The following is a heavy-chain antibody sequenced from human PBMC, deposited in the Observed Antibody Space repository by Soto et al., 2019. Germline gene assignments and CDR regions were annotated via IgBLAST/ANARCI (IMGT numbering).Heavy chain of an antibody. CDR2: IKEDGSEA. V-gene: IGHV3-7*05. CDR3: ARDWGAPGRGSALGYYYHFGMDV. D-gene: IGHD3-16*01. J-gene: IGHJ6*02. CDR1: GFTFSTYW. Sequence: EVQLVESGGGLVQPGGSLRLSCAASGFTFSTYWMNWVRQAPGKGLEWVANIKEDGSEAYYVDSVKGRFTISRDNAKNSLSLDMNSLRGEDTAVYYCARDWGAPGRGSALGYYYHFGMDVWGQGTTVTVPS.